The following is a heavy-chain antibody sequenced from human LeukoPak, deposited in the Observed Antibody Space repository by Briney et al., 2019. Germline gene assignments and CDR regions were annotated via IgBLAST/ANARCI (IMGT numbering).Heavy chain of an antibody. V-gene: IGHV3-9*01. Sequence: GGSLRLSCAASGFTFDEYAMHWVRQAPGKGLEWVSGISYSSGSIGYVDSVKGRFTISRDNAKNSLYLQMNSLRAEDTAVYYCARDYNLGQGTLVTVSS. J-gene: IGHJ4*02. CDR1: GFTFDEYA. CDR3: ARDYN. CDR2: ISYSSGSI.